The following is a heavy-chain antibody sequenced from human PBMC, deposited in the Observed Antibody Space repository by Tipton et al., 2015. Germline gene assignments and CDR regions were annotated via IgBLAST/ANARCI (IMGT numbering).Heavy chain of an antibody. Sequence: SLRLSCSAAGFTLSRYAMNWVRQAPGKGLEYVSAITTNGYSTYYADSVRGRFTISRDNSKNTLYLQMSSLRAEDTAVYYCVRDRPTVPAANRDAFDIWGQGTMVTVSS. CDR2: ITTNGYST. D-gene: IGHD2-2*01. J-gene: IGHJ3*02. CDR3: VRDRPTVPAANRDAFDI. V-gene: IGHV3-64D*08. CDR1: GFTLSRYA.